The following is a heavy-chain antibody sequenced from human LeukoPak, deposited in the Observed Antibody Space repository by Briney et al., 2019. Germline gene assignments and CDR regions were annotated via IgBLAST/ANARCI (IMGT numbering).Heavy chain of an antibody. CDR2: IKQDGSDK. J-gene: IGHJ6*03. V-gene: IGHV3-7*01. CDR1: GFTFSSYW. CDR3: ARGTPAYSSYYMDV. Sequence: PGGSLRLSCAASGFTFSSYWMNWVRQAPGKGLEWVANIKQDGSDKYYVDSVRGRFTISRDNAKNSLYLQMNSLRAEDTAVYYCARGTPAYSSYYMDVWGKGTTVTVSS. D-gene: IGHD2-2*01.